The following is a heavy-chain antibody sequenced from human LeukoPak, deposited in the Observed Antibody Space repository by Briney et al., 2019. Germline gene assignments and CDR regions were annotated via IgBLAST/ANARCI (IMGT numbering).Heavy chain of an antibody. J-gene: IGHJ3*02. CDR2: ISSSSSHI. CDR3: ASALQGYDFDAFDI. CDR1: GFTFSTYS. D-gene: IGHD5-12*01. V-gene: IGHV3-21*01. Sequence: GGSLRLSCAASGFTFSTYSMNWVRQAPGKGLEWVSSISSSSSHIYYADSVKGRFTISRDNAKNSLYLQMNSLRAEDTAVYYCASALQGYDFDAFDIWGQGTMVTVSS.